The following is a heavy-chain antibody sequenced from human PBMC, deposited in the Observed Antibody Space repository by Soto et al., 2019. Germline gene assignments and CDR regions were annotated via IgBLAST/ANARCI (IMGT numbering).Heavy chain of an antibody. D-gene: IGHD2-15*01. J-gene: IGHJ4*02. CDR2: ISSSSYI. Sequence: PGGSLRLSCAASGFTFSSYSMNWVRQAPGKGLEWVSSISSSSYIYYADSVKGRFTISRDNAKNSLYLQMNSLRAEDTAVYYCARDPHCSGGSCYSDYWGQGTLVTVS. V-gene: IGHV3-21*01. CDR3: ARDPHCSGGSCYSDY. CDR1: GFTFSSYS.